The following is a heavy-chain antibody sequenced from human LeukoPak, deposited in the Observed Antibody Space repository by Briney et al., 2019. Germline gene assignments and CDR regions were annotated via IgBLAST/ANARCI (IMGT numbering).Heavy chain of an antibody. Sequence: GGSLRPSCAASGFTFTTYALHWVRQAPDKGLEWVAVISYDGSNEYYADSVKGRFTISRDNSKNTLYLQINSLRAEDTAVYYCARGGHITIFEVHIDYWGQGTLVTVSS. CDR2: ISYDGSNE. J-gene: IGHJ4*02. CDR3: ARGGHITIFEVHIDY. D-gene: IGHD3-3*01. CDR1: GFTFTTYA. V-gene: IGHV3-30*04.